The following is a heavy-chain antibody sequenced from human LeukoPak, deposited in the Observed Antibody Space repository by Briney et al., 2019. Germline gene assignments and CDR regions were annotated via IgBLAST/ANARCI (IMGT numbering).Heavy chain of an antibody. V-gene: IGHV4-59*08. CDR3: ARHSRRVQGANFDY. Sequence: SETLSLTCTVSGGSISSYYWSWIRQPPGKGLEWIGYIYYSGSTNYNPSLRSRVTISVDTSKNQFSLKLSSVTAADTAVYYCARHSRRVQGANFDYWGQGTLVTVSS. D-gene: IGHD3-10*01. CDR1: GGSISSYY. J-gene: IGHJ4*02. CDR2: IYYSGST.